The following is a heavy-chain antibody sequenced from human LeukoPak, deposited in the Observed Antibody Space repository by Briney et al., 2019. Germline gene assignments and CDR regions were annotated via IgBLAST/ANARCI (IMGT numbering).Heavy chain of an antibody. Sequence: SETLSLTCNVSGGSTSSSSYFWGWIRQPPGKGLEWIGSMHYSGNTDYNPSLKSRVTISVDTSKNQFSLKLSSVTAADTAVYYCARDGSCISTTRPRASPYYMDVWGKGTTVTVSS. CDR2: MHYSGNT. CDR1: GGSTSSSSYF. V-gene: IGHV4-39*07. D-gene: IGHD2-2*01. CDR3: ARDGSCISTTRPRASPYYMDV. J-gene: IGHJ6*03.